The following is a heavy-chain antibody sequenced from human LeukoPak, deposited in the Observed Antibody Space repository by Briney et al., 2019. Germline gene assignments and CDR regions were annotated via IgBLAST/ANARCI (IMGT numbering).Heavy chain of an antibody. V-gene: IGHV3-23*01. D-gene: IGHD3-10*01. CDR1: GFTFSSYA. Sequence: GGSLRLSCAASGFTFSSYAMSWVRQAPGKGLECVSAISGSGGSTYYADSVKGRFTISRDNSKNTLYLQMNSLRAEDTAVYYCAKDRGLWFGELWFEPWGQGTLVTVSS. J-gene: IGHJ5*02. CDR2: ISGSGGST. CDR3: AKDRGLWFGELWFEP.